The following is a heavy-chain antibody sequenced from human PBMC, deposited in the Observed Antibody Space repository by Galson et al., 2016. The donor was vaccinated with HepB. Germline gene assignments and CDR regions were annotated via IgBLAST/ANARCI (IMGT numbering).Heavy chain of an antibody. D-gene: IGHD6-19*01. CDR2: VSFNGKVQ. V-gene: IGHV3-30*18. CDR3: AKEPQKYSSGWYYYN. Sequence: SLRLSCAASGFTFNHYGMHWVRQAPGKGPEWVGVVSFNGKVQYYADSVEGRFTISRDNSKNTLYLQMDSLRVEDTALYYCAKEPQKYSSGWYYYNWGQGALVTVSS. J-gene: IGHJ4*02. CDR1: GFTFNHYG.